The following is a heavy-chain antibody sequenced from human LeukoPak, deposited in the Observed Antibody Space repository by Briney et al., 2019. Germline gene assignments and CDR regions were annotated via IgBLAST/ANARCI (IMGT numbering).Heavy chain of an antibody. J-gene: IGHJ5*02. CDR2: IYYSGST. CDR3: AGFSAYGDYGT. CDR1: GGSISSYY. Sequence: PSETLSLTCTVSGGSISSYYWSWIRQPPGKGLEWIGYIYYSGSTNYNPSLKSRVTISVDTSKNQFSLKLSSVTAADTAVYYCAGFSAYGDYGTWGQGTLVTVSS. D-gene: IGHD4-17*01. V-gene: IGHV4-59*08.